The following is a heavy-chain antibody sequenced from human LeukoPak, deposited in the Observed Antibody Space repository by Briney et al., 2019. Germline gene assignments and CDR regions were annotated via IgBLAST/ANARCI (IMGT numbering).Heavy chain of an antibody. V-gene: IGHV3-73*01. CDR3: TRGLMTTATTGEDY. CDR2: IRSKANSYAT. D-gene: IGHD4-17*01. J-gene: IGHJ4*02. CDR1: GFTFSGSA. Sequence: PGGSLRLSCAASGFTFSGSAMHCVRQASGKGLEWVGRIRSKANSYATAYAASVKGRFTISRDDSKNTAYLQMNSLKTEDTAVYYFTRGLMTTATTGEDYWGQGTLVTVSS.